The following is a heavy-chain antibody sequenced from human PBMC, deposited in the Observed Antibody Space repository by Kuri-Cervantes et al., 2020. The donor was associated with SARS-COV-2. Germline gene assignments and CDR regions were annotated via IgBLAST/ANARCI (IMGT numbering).Heavy chain of an antibody. J-gene: IGHJ4*01. V-gene: IGHV3-21*01. CDR1: GFTFSAET. Sequence: GGSMSPSSEVAGFTFSAETVSWVRQAPGKGLEWVASITSSSVYISYADSLKGRFTICRDNAKNSLYLQMNSLRAEDSAVYYCARSPGDGDFDPFDYLGHGTLVTVSS. D-gene: IGHD4-17*01. CDR2: ITSSSVYI. CDR3: ARSPGDGDFDPFDY.